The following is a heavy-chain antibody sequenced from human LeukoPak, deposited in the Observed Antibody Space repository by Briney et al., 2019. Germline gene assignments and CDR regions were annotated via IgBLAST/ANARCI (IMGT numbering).Heavy chain of an antibody. CDR1: GFTFSSYA. J-gene: IGHJ4*02. D-gene: IGHD3-10*01. V-gene: IGHV3-64*01. CDR2: ISSNGGST. CDR3: ARDRGGGLGIDY. Sequence: GGSLRLSCAASGFTFSSYAMHWVRQAPGKGLEYVSAISSNGGSTYYANSVKGRFTISRDNSKNTLYLQMNSLRAEDTAVYYCARDRGGGLGIDYWGQGTLVTVSS.